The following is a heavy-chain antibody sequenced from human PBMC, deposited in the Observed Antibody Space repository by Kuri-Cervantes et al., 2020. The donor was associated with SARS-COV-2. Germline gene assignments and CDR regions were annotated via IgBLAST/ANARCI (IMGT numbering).Heavy chain of an antibody. D-gene: IGHD2-2*01. Sequence: GESLKISCAASGFTFSDYYMSWIRQAPGKGLEWVSYISSSGSTIYYADSVKGRFTISRDNAKNSLYLQMNSLRAEDTAVYYCAKDLEDIVVVPAATVTPLGAFDIWGQGTMVTVSS. J-gene: IGHJ3*02. CDR1: GFTFSDYY. CDR2: ISSSGSTI. V-gene: IGHV3-11*04. CDR3: AKDLEDIVVVPAATVTPLGAFDI.